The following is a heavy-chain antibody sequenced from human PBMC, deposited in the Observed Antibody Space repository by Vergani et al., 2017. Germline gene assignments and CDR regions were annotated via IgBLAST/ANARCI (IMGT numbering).Heavy chain of an antibody. D-gene: IGHD2-2*01. CDR2: ITPFNGNT. CDR1: GYTFTYRY. V-gene: IGHV1-45*02. Sequence: QMQLVQSGAEVKKTGSSVKVSCKASGYTFTYRYLHWVRQAPGQALEWMGWITPFNGNTNYAQKFQDRVTITRDRSMSTAYMELSSLRSEDTAMYYCAWAESSTSCMNGVSSTPESCCWIDPGGQGTLVTVSS. J-gene: IGHJ5*01. CDR3: AWAESSTSCMNGVSSTPESCCWIDP.